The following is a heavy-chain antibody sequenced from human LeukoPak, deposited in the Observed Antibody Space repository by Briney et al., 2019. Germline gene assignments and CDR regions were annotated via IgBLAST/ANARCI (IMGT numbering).Heavy chain of an antibody. CDR3: ARDREQVLTPYYDFWSGWAY. J-gene: IGHJ4*02. D-gene: IGHD3-3*01. Sequence: GGSLRLSCAASGFTFSSYSMNWVRQAPGKGLEWVSSVSSSSSYIYYADSVKGRFTISRDNAKNSLYLQMNSLRAEDTAVYYCARDREQVLTPYYDFWSGWAYWGQGTLVTVSS. V-gene: IGHV3-21*01. CDR1: GFTFSSYS. CDR2: VSSSSSYI.